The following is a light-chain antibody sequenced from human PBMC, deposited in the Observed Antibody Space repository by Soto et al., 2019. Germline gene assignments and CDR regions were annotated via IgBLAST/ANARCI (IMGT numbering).Light chain of an antibody. Sequence: EVMLTQSPVTLSLSPGERATLSCRASQSFRGLLAWYQQKPGQAPSLLIYDAYNRATGIPPRFSGSGSGTDFTLTISSLEPEDSAVYYCQQRHMWPITFGQGTRLEIK. CDR3: QQRHMWPIT. CDR2: DAY. CDR1: QSFRGL. J-gene: IGKJ5*01. V-gene: IGKV3-11*01.